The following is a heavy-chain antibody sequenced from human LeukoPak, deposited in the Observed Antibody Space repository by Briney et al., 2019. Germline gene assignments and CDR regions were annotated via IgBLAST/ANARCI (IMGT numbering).Heavy chain of an antibody. J-gene: IGHJ4*02. V-gene: IGHV3-74*01. CDR1: GFTFSTYW. D-gene: IGHD3-16*01. Sequence: TGGSLRLSCAASGFTFSTYWMHWVRHAPGKGLVWVSRVNGDGSSTNYADSVKGRFTISRDNAKNTLYLQMNSLRAEDAAVYYCARDRGSAAVDYWGQGTLVTVSS. CDR2: VNGDGSST. CDR3: ARDRGSAAVDY.